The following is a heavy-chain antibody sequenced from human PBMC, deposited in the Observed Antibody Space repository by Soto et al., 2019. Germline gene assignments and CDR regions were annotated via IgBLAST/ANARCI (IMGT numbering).Heavy chain of an antibody. CDR3: ARDGGTNCSGGSCYYYYYGMDV. V-gene: IGHV4-61*01. CDR2: IYYSGST. Sequence: SDTLSLTCTVSGGSVSSGSYYWSWIRQPPGKGLEWIGYIYYSGSTNYNPSLKSRVTISVDTSKNQFSLKLSSVTAADTAVYYCARDGGTNCSGGSCYYYYYGMDVWGQGTTVTVSS. J-gene: IGHJ6*02. D-gene: IGHD2-15*01. CDR1: GGSVSSGSYY.